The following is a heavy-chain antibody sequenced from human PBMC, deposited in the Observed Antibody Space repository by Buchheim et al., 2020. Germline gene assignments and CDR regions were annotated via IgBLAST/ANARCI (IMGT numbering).Heavy chain of an antibody. Sequence: QVQLQESGPGLVKPSGTLSLTCSVSGASISSRNWWTWVRQSPGKGLEWIGEIYQSGTTNYNPSLKSRVTISMDKSKHQFPLKVNSVTAADTAVFYCAKTGAQGYLEYWGQG. CDR1: GASISSRNW. CDR2: IYQSGTT. D-gene: IGHD6-13*01. V-gene: IGHV4-4*02. J-gene: IGHJ4*02. CDR3: AKTGAQGYLEY.